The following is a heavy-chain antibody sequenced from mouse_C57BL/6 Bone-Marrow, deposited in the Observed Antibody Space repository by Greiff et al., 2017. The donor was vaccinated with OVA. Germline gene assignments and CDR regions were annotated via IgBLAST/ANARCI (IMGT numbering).Heavy chain of an antibody. CDR3: ARPHNYYAMDY. D-gene: IGHD6-1*01. Sequence: EVKLMASGGGLVKPGGSLKLSCAASGFTFSDYGMHWVRQAPEKGLEWVAYISSGSSTIYYADTVKGRFTISRDNAKNTLFLQMTSLRSEDTAMYYCARPHNYYAMDYWGQGTSVTVSS. J-gene: IGHJ4*01. CDR1: GFTFSDYG. CDR2: ISSGSSTI. V-gene: IGHV5-17*01.